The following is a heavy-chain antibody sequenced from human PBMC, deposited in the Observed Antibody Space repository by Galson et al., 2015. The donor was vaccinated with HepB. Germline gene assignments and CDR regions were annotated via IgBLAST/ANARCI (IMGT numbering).Heavy chain of an antibody. CDR1: GYTFTGYY. V-gene: IGHV1-2*02. D-gene: IGHD3/OR15-3a*01. J-gene: IGHJ4*02. Sequence: SVKVSCKASGYTFTGYYMHWVRQAPGQGLEWMGWINPNSGGTNYSQKFHGRVTMTRDTSITTVYMELSRLGSDDTAVYYCARGEGLVRDYFDYWGQGTLVTVSS. CDR2: INPNSGGT. CDR3: ARGEGLVRDYFDY.